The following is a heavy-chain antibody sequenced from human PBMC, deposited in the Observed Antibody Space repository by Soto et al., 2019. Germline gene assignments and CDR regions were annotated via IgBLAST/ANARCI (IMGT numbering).Heavy chain of an antibody. J-gene: IGHJ4*02. V-gene: IGHV3-30*04. Sequence: QVQLVESGGGVVQPGRSLRVSCAASGLTFSSHAMHWVRQAPGKGLEWVAVISHDGTNKYYLDSVKGRFTISRDNSENTLYLQMNSLRAEDTAVYYCASDYKWELIGGTFDYWGQGTLVTVSA. D-gene: IGHD1-26*01. CDR3: ASDYKWELIGGTFDY. CDR2: ISHDGTNK. CDR1: GLTFSSHA.